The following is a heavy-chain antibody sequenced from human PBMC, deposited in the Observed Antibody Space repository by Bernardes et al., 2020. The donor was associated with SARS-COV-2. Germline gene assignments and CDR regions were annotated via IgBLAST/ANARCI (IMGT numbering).Heavy chain of an antibody. Sequence: GGSLRLSCAASGFTFSSYSMNWVRQAPGKGLEWVSSISSSSSYIYYADSVKGRFTISRDNAKNSLYLQMNSLRAEDTAVYYCARDIEQWGMDYWGRGTLVTVSS. V-gene: IGHV3-21*01. D-gene: IGHD6-19*01. J-gene: IGHJ4*02. CDR3: ARDIEQWGMDY. CDR2: ISSSSSYI. CDR1: GFTFSSYS.